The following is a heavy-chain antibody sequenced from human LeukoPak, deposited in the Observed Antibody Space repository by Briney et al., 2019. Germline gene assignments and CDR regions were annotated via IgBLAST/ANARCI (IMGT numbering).Heavy chain of an antibody. CDR3: AKIMALYCSGGSCNEIDY. CDR1: GFTFSSYG. D-gene: IGHD2-15*01. J-gene: IGHJ4*02. Sequence: GGSLRLSCAASGFTFSSYGMSWVRQAPGKGLESVSAISGSGGSTYYADSVKGRITISRDNSKNTLYLQMNSLRADDTAVYYCAKIMALYCSGGSCNEIDYWGQGTLVTVSS. CDR2: ISGSGGST. V-gene: IGHV3-23*01.